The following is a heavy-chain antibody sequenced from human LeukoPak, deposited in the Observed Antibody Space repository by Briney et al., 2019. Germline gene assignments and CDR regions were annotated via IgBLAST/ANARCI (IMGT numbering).Heavy chain of an antibody. CDR2: IFYSGRT. Sequence: SETLSLTCTVSGVSISSYYWSWIRQPPGKGLEWIGYIFYSGRTSYNPPLKSRVTISLDTSKNQFSLMLSSVTAADTAFYYCARAGGGNTAMDLDYWGQGTLVTVSS. CDR1: GVSISSYY. J-gene: IGHJ4*02. D-gene: IGHD5-18*01. V-gene: IGHV4-59*01. CDR3: ARAGGGNTAMDLDY.